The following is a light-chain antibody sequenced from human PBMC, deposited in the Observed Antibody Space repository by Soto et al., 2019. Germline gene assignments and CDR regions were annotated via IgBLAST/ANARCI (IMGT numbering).Light chain of an antibody. J-gene: IGKJ1*01. Sequence: IQLTQSPSFLSASVGDRVTITCRASQDMNNYLAWYQQKPGKAPKLLIYAASTLQTAVPSRFSGGGSGTEFTPTISSLQPEDFATYYCQQLSVYPRTFGQGTKV. CDR2: AAS. CDR3: QQLSVYPRT. V-gene: IGKV1-9*01. CDR1: QDMNNY.